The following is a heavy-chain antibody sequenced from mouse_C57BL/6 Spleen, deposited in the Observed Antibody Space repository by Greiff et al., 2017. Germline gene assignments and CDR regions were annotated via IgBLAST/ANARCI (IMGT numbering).Heavy chain of an antibody. V-gene: IGHV1-42*01. Sequence: VQLKQSGPELVKPGASVKISCKASGYAFTGYCLNWVKQRPERGLEWIGQINPGAGDTTYNQKFKAKATLTADKSSSTAYMQLTSLTSEDSAVYVFARCYGSSSADVFDYWGQGTTLTVSS. D-gene: IGHD1-1*01. CDR3: ARCYGSSSADVFDY. CDR1: GYAFTGYC. CDR2: INPGAGDT. J-gene: IGHJ2*01.